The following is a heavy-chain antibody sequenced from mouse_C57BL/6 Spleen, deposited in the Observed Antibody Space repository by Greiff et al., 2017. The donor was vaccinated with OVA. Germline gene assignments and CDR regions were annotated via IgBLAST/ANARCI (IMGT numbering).Heavy chain of an antibody. CDR1: GYTFTDYN. D-gene: IGHD1-1*01. J-gene: IGHJ3*01. CDR3: ARAFYYYGREAFAY. Sequence: EVKLVESGPELVKPGASVKIPCKASGYTFTDYNMDWVKQSHGKSLEWIGDINPNNGGTIYNQKFKGKATLTVDKSSSTAYMELRSLTSEDTAVYYCARAFYYYGREAFAYWGQGTLVTVSA. V-gene: IGHV1-18*01. CDR2: INPNNGGT.